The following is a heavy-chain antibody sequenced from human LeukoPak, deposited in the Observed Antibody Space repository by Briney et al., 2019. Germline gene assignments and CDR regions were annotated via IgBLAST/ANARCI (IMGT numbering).Heavy chain of an antibody. J-gene: IGHJ4*02. Sequence: GGALRLSCAASGFTFSSYAMSWVRQAPGKGLEWVSTISGSGGSTSYADSVKGRFTISRDNSKNTLYLQMNSLRAEDTAVYYCAKDGSGWYTYYFDYWGQGTLVTVSS. CDR3: AKDGSGWYTYYFDY. CDR1: GFTFSSYA. CDR2: ISGSGGST. V-gene: IGHV3-23*01. D-gene: IGHD6-19*01.